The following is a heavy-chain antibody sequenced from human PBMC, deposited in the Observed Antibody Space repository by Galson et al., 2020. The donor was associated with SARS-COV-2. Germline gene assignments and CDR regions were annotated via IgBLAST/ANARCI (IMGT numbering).Heavy chain of an antibody. D-gene: IGHD1-26*01. CDR1: GGSISSYY. Sequence: ETSETLSLTCTVSGGSISSYYWSWIRQPPGKGLEWIGYIYYSGSTNYNPSLKSRVTISVDTSKNQFSLKLSSVTAAATAVYYCAKLAEGRRSSEDYWGQGTRVTVSS. CDR2: IYYSGST. J-gene: IGHJ4*02. V-gene: IGHV4-59*08. CDR3: AKLAEGRRSSEDY.